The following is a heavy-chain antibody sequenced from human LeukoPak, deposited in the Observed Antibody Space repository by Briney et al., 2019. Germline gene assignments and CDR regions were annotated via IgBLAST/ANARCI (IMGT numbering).Heavy chain of an antibody. Sequence: GGSLRLSCAASGFTFNSYGMNWVRQAPGKGLEWVAYMNQAGNDKKYLDSVKGRFTISRDNAKNSLYLQMNSLRAEDTAVYYCARGTYYYEFWGQGTLVTVSS. CDR3: ARGTYYYEF. CDR2: MNQAGNDK. D-gene: IGHD3-16*01. J-gene: IGHJ4*02. V-gene: IGHV3-7*04. CDR1: GFTFNSYG.